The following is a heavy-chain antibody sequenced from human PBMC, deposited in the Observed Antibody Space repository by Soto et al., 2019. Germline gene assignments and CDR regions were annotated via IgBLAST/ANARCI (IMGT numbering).Heavy chain of an antibody. CDR3: ARANYYGSPGDFDY. J-gene: IGHJ4*02. CDR1: GFTFSSYS. V-gene: IGHV3-48*01. Sequence: EVQLVESGGGLVQPGGSLRLSCAASGFTFSSYSMNWVRQAPGKGLEWFSYISSSSSTIYYADSVKGRFTISRDNAKNSLYLQMNRLRAEDTAVYYCARANYYGSPGDFDYWGQGTLVTVSS. CDR2: ISSSSSTI. D-gene: IGHD3-10*01.